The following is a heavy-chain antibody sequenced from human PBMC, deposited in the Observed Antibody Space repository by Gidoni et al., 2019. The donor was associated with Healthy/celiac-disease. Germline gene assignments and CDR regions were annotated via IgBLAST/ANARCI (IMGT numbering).Heavy chain of an antibody. J-gene: IGHJ4*02. D-gene: IGHD5-12*01. CDR2: ISSSSSYI. Sequence: EVQLVESGGGLVKPGGSLRLSCAASGFTFSSYSMNWVRQAPGKGLEWVSSISSSSSYIYYADSVKGRFTISRDNAKNSLYLQMNSLRAEDTAVYYCARGGDIVATSPLGYWGQGTLVTVSS. V-gene: IGHV3-21*01. CDR3: ARGGDIVATSPLGY. CDR1: GFTFSSYS.